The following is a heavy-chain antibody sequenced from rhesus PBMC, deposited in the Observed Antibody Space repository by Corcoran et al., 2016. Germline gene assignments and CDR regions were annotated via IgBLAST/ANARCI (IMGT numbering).Heavy chain of an antibody. D-gene: IGHD6-13*01. CDR2: ISYDGTKN. V-gene: IGHV3-54*02. J-gene: IGHJ4*01. CDR1: GFTFSSYA. CDR3: ARELVHLSVVPFGY. Sequence: EVQLVESGGGLVQTGGSLRLSCAASGFTFSSYAMHWVRPGPGKWLEWVTVISYDGTKNYCVDSLKYHFIISRDNSKNILYLQINNLKLEDTAVDHCARELVHLSVVPFGYWGQGVLVTVSS.